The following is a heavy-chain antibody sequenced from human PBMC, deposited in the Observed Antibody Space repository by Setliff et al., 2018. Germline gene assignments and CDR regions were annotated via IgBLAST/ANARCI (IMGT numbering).Heavy chain of an antibody. CDR3: AKGGRGYSGWRPRHYYYMDV. V-gene: IGHV3-20*04. J-gene: IGHJ6*03. Sequence: GGSLRLSCAASGFTFDDYGMSWVRQAPGKGLEWVSGINWNGGSTGYADSVKGRFTISRDNSKNTLYLKMNSLRAEDTAVYYCAKGGRGYSGWRPRHYYYMDVWGKGTTVTVSS. CDR1: GFTFDDYG. CDR2: INWNGGST. D-gene: IGHD5-12*01.